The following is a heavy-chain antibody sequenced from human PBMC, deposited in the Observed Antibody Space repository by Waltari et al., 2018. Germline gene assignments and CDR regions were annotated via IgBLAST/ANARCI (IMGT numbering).Heavy chain of an antibody. CDR1: GASISSHGFA. Sequence: VPLPQSGPELVKHSQTLSLTCDISGASISSHGFAWNWIRQSPSRGLEWLGRTYYRSKWYNDYAVSVKSRITINPDTSKNQFSLQLNSGTPDDTALYYCARGRNSGFDYWGQGTLVTVSS. CDR3: ARGRNSGFDY. CDR2: TYYRSKWYN. J-gene: IGHJ4*02. D-gene: IGHD2-15*01. V-gene: IGHV6-1*01.